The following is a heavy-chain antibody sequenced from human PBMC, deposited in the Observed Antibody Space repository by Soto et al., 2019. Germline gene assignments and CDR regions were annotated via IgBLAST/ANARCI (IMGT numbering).Heavy chain of an antibody. J-gene: IGHJ4*02. CDR1: GYTFTSYG. CDR2: ISAYNGNT. V-gene: IGHV1-18*04. Sequence: ASVKVSCKASGYTFTSYGISWVRQAPGQGLEWMGWISAYNGNTNYAQKLQGRVTMTTGTSTSTAYMELRSLRSDDTAVYYCARGTDSSGYYYPGAFDYWGQGTLVTRLL. D-gene: IGHD3-22*01. CDR3: ARGTDSSGYYYPGAFDY.